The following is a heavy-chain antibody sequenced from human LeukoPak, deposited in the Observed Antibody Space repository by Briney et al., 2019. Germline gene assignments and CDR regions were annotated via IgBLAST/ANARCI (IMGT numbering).Heavy chain of an antibody. Sequence: GGSLRLSCAASGFTFSNYAMSWVRQAPGKGLEWVSAISGSGGSTYYADSVKGRFTISRDNSKNTLYLQMNSLRAEDTAVYYCAKDWWVVTATNDAFDIWGQGTMVTVSS. V-gene: IGHV3-23*01. J-gene: IGHJ3*02. CDR2: ISGSGGST. CDR1: GFTFSNYA. D-gene: IGHD2-21*02. CDR3: AKDWWVVTATNDAFDI.